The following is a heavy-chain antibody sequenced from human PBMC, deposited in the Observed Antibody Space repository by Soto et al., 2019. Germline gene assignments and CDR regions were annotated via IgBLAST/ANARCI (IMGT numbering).Heavy chain of an antibody. CDR2: INHSGST. CDR3: ARVGPDGDYVDY. V-gene: IGHV4-34*01. J-gene: IGHJ4*02. D-gene: IGHD4-17*01. CDR1: GGSFSGYY. Sequence: QVQLQQWGAGLLKPSETLSLTCAVYGGSFSGYYWSWIRQPPGKGLEWIGEINHSGSTNYNPSLKSRVTISVDTPKTRFSLKLSSVTAADTAVYYCARVGPDGDYVDYWGQGTLVTVSS.